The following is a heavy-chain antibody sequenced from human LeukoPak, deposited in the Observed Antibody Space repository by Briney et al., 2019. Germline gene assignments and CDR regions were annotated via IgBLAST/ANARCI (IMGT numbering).Heavy chain of an antibody. CDR3: ARDNGGWFDS. Sequence: LSLTCTVSGGSITSHYWSWVRQAPGKGLEWVANIKQGGREEKYVGSVKGRFAISRDDAKSTLYLQMDSLSGDDTAVYYCARDNGGWFDSRGRGTLVTVSS. CDR2: IKQGGREE. CDR1: GGSITSHY. J-gene: IGHJ5*01. V-gene: IGHV3-7*03. D-gene: IGHD3-10*01.